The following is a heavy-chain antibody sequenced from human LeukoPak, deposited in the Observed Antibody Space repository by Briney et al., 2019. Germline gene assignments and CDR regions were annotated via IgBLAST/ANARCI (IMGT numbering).Heavy chain of an antibody. CDR1: GFTFSSYA. CDR2: ISGSETT. V-gene: IGHV3-23*01. J-gene: IGHJ6*02. Sequence: GGSLRLSWAASGFTFSSYAMRWVRQAAGKGLEWVAGISGSETTYYTESVRGGFTISRHYSKNTLFLQINSLRAEDTAVYYCPKPCDVWGQGNTVPVSS. CDR3: PKPCDV.